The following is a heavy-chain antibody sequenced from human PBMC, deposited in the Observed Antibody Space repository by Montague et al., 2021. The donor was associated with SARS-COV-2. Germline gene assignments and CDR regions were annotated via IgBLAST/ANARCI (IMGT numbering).Heavy chain of an antibody. D-gene: IGHD3-22*01. CDR3: ARATVDINMILVVITSVNHYFDS. CDR1: GGSFSGYY. CDR2: INHSVST. J-gene: IGHJ4*02. Sequence: SETLSLTCAVYGGSFSGYYWTWIRQSPGKGLEWIGEINHSVSTNYSPSLESRVAISVDTSKNQFSLKLNSVTAADMAIYYCARATVDINMILVVITSVNHYFDSWGQGTLVTVSP. V-gene: IGHV4-34*01.